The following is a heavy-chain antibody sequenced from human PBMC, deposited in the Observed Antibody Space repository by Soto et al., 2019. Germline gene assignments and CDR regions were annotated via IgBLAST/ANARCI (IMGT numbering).Heavy chain of an antibody. Sequence: QAGGSLRLSCAASGVSFSISSFDWVRQAPGKGLEWVSHIPHSRITTYYADSVKGRFTFSTDEAGNSLHLHMNSLRAEDTAVYYCMFGSPEQDYWGQGTLFTVSS. J-gene: IGHJ4*02. CDR2: IPHSRITT. CDR1: GVSFSISS. D-gene: IGHD3-10*02. CDR3: MFGSPEQDY. V-gene: IGHV3-48*01.